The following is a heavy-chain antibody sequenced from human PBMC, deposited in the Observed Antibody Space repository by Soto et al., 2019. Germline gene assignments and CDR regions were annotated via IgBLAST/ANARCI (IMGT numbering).Heavy chain of an antibody. V-gene: IGHV6-1*01. CDR1: GDSVSGNSAA. D-gene: IGHD2-2*01. CDR2: TYYRSKWYN. Sequence: PSQTLSLTCAISGDSVSGNSAAWNWIRQSPSRGLEWLGRTYYRSKWYNDYAVSVKSRITINPDTSKNQFSLQLNSVTPEDTAVYYCARDPGGCSSTSCFPEAFDIWGKGTMVTVSS. CDR3: ARDPGGCSSTSCFPEAFDI. J-gene: IGHJ3*02.